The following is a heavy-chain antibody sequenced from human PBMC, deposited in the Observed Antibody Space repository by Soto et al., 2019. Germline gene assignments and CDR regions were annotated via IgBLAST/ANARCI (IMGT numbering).Heavy chain of an antibody. D-gene: IGHD6-13*01. V-gene: IGHV1-2*04. CDR3: ARSIAAAGTLYYYYYMEV. J-gene: IGHJ6*03. Sequence: ASVKVSCKASGYTFTGYYMHWVRQAPGQGLEWMGWINPNSGGTNYAQKFQGWVTMTRDTSISTAYMELSRLRSDDTAVYYCARSIAAAGTLYYYYYMEVWGKGTTVTVSS. CDR1: GYTFTGYY. CDR2: INPNSGGT.